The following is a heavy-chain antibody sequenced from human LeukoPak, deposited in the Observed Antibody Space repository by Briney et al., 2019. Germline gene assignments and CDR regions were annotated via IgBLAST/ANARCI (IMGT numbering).Heavy chain of an antibody. Sequence: SETLSLTCTVSGGSIGSYYWSWIRLPPREGVEWIGYIYDSGSTNYNPSLKSRVTISVDTSTNQFSLKLSSVTAADTAVYYCARCLSGTYYDYWGQGTLVTVSS. CDR2: IYDSGST. V-gene: IGHV4-59*01. CDR1: GGSIGSYY. D-gene: IGHD1-26*01. CDR3: ARCLSGTYYDY. J-gene: IGHJ4*02.